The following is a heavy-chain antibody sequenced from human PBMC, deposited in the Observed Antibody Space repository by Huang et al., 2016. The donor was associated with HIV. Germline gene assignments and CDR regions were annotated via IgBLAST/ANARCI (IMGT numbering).Heavy chain of an antibody. D-gene: IGHD5-12*01. CDR2: ISGSSGTI. CDR1: GFTLSNYA. V-gene: IGHV3-23*01. J-gene: IGHJ4*02. CDR3: VKDRGDGYSGYDYDY. Sequence: EVQLWESGGTLVQPGGSLRLSCGASGFTLSNYAMSWVRQAPGKGLEWVSFISGSSGTIYYADSVKGRFTISRDNVKKTVSLQMNSLRVEDAAVYYCVKDRGDGYSGYDYDYWGQGTLVTVSS.